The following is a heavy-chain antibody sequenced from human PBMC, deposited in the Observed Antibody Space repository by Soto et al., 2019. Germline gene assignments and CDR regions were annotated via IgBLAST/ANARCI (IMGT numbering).Heavy chain of an antibody. Sequence: GGSLRLSCAASGFTFSNYAMNWVRQAPGKGLEWVSSISGSGDSIYYADSVKGRFTISRDNSNSTLFLQMNSLRAEDTAVYYCAKGLYSSGYLVFDYWGQGTLVTSPQ. CDR2: ISGSGDSI. V-gene: IGHV3-23*01. CDR3: AKGLYSSGYLVFDY. J-gene: IGHJ4*02. D-gene: IGHD6-19*01. CDR1: GFTFSNYA.